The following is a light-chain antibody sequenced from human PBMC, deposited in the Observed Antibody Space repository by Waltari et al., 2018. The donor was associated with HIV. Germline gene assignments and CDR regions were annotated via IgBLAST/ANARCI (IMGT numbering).Light chain of an antibody. CDR1: GSKIRSDDD. CDR2: GNI. V-gene: IGLV1-40*01. CDR3: QSYDSGLSGVV. J-gene: IGLJ2*01. Sequence: QSVLAQPRPVFGAPGQRVTDLRTGSGSKIRSDDDEQWYQQDPGTAPKLLIYGNITRPSGVPDRFSGSPSCPSASLAITGLQAEDEADYSCQSYDSGLSGVVFGGGTRLTVL.